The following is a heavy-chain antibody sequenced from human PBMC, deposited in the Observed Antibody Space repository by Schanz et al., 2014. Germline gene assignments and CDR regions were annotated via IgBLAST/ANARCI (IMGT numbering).Heavy chain of an antibody. CDR2: IWDDGNKK. Sequence: QVYLVQSGGGVVQPGRSLRLSCAASGFIFSTFGMQWVRQAPGKGLEWVAVIWDDGNKKYYADSVKGRFTVSRDNSKNTVDLQMDSLRADDTAVYYCARYNSGHSDYWGQGTLVTVSS. J-gene: IGHJ4*02. D-gene: IGHD6-19*01. CDR3: ARYNSGHSDY. CDR1: GFIFSTFG. V-gene: IGHV3-33*01.